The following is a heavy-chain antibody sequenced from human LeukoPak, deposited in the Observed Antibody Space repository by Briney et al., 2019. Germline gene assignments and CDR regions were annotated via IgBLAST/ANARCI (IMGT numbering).Heavy chain of an antibody. J-gene: IGHJ5*02. CDR2: IYTSGST. Sequence: SETLSLTCTVSGGSISSYYWSWIRQPAGKGLEWIGRIYTSGSTNYNPSLKSRVTMSVDTSKNQFSLKLSSVTAADTAVYYCARDLRYSSGWYSGDHNWFDPWGQGTLVTVSS. CDR1: GGSISSYY. D-gene: IGHD6-19*01. CDR3: ARDLRYSSGWYSGDHNWFDP. V-gene: IGHV4-4*07.